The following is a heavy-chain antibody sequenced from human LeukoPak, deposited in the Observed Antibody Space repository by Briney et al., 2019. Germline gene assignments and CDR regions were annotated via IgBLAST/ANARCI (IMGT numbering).Heavy chain of an antibody. D-gene: IGHD6-13*01. J-gene: IGHJ4*02. CDR3: ARTSTCYSSSWYFDH. CDR2: IYYSGST. CDR1: GDSISNYY. Sequence: SETLSLTCTVSGDSISNYYWSWIRQPPGKGLEWIGYIYYSGSTKYKPSLKSRVTISVDTSKNPFSLKLSSVTAADTAVYYCARTSTCYSSSWYFDHWGQGTLVTVSS. V-gene: IGHV4-59*01.